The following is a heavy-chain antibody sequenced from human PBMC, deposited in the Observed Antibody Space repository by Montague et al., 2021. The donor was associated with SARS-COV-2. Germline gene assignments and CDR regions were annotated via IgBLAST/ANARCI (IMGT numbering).Heavy chain of an antibody. CDR2: INHSGST. CDR1: GGSFSGYY. D-gene: IGHD3-22*01. J-gene: IGHJ5*02. Sequence: SETLSLTCAVYGGSFSGYYWSWIRLPPGTGLEWIGEINHSGSTNYNPSPKSRITISVYTSKNQSYLTLNSVTAADTAVSYCSRGPRITMIVVVITGRWFDPWGQGTLVTVSS. CDR3: SRGPRITMIVVVITGRWFDP. V-gene: IGHV4-34*01.